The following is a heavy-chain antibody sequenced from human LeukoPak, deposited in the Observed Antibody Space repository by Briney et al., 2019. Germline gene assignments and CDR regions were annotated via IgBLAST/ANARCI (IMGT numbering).Heavy chain of an antibody. CDR2: IYYSGST. V-gene: IGHV4-59*01. CDR3: ASRIFVGAFDI. CDR1: GGPISSYY. D-gene: IGHD3-3*01. J-gene: IGHJ3*02. Sequence: SETLSLTCTVSGGPISSYYWSWIRQPPGKGLEWIGYIYYSGSTNYNPSLKSRVTISVDTSKNQFSLKLSSVTAADTAVYYCASRIFVGAFDILGQGTMVNVSS.